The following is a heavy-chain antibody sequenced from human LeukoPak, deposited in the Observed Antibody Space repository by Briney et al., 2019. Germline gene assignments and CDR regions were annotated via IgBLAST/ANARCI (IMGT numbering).Heavy chain of an antibody. CDR1: GGSISSTHW. CDR2: IYHSGSI. Sequence: PSETLSLTCAVSGGSISSTHWWSWVRQPPGTGLEWIGEIYHSGSINYNPSLKSRVTISVDTSKNQFSLKLSSVTAADTAVYYCARAYCSSTSCYIIWFDPWGQGTLVTVSS. J-gene: IGHJ5*02. CDR3: ARAYCSSTSCYIIWFDP. V-gene: IGHV4-4*02. D-gene: IGHD2-2*02.